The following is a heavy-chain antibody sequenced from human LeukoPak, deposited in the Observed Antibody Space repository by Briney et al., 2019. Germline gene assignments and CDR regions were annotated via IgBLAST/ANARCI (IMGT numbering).Heavy chain of an antibody. CDR1: GDSVASNSTA. V-gene: IGHV6-1*01. CDR3: ARGGQGDGYSADEAFDF. CDR2: TYYRSKWYN. D-gene: IGHD5-24*01. Sequence: QTLSLTCAISGDSVASNSTARNWIRQSPSRGLEWLGRTYYRSKWYNDYAVSVKSRITINPDTSKNQFSLQLNSVTPEDTAVYYCARGGQGDGYSADEAFDFWGQGTMVTVS. J-gene: IGHJ3*01.